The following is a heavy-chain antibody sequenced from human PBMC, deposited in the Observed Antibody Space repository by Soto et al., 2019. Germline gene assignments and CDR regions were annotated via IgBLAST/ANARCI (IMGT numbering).Heavy chain of an antibody. J-gene: IGHJ4*02. Sequence: TSETLSLTCAVHGGSFSDSFWSWIRQPPGKGLEWIGDSNHSGGTNYNPSLKSRVTISVDTSKNQFSLKLTSVTAADTAVYYCARGSTFRYSSGWYPLWGQGTLVTVSS. D-gene: IGHD6-19*01. CDR1: GGSFSDSF. V-gene: IGHV4-34*01. CDR2: SNHSGGT. CDR3: ARGSTFRYSSGWYPL.